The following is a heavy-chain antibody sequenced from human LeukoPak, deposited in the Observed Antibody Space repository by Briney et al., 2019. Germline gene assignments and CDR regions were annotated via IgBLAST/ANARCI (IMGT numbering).Heavy chain of an antibody. CDR1: GFTLRSYA. CDR3: ARTLEGTGKYYYMDV. V-gene: IGHV3-74*01. J-gene: IGHJ6*03. CDR2: IYTDGSYT. D-gene: IGHD1-1*01. Sequence: GGSLRLSCAASGFTLRSYAMNWVRQAPGKGLVWVSRIYTDGSYTHYTDSVKGRFTISRDNAKNTLYLQMNSLRAEDTSVYYCARTLEGTGKYYYMDVWGKGTTVTVSS.